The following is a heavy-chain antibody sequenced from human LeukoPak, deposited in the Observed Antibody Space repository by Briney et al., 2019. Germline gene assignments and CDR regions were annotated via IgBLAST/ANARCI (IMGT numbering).Heavy chain of an antibody. D-gene: IGHD3-22*01. CDR2: ISGSGGST. CDR3: AKDRDASYYYDSSAYGH. J-gene: IGHJ4*02. CDR1: GFTFSSYA. Sequence: PGGSPRLSCAASGFTFSSYAMSWVRQAPGKGLEWVSTISGSGGSTYYADSVKGRFTISRDNSKDTLFLQINSLRAEDTAVYYCAKDRDASYYYDSSAYGHWGQGTLVTVSS. V-gene: IGHV3-23*01.